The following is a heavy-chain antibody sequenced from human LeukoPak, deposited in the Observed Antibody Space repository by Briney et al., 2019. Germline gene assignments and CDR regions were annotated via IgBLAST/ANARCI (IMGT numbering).Heavy chain of an antibody. CDR3: ARNRNDYGDYVYDY. D-gene: IGHD4-17*01. V-gene: IGHV3-7*01. CDR1: GFTFSSYW. CDR2: IKQDGSEK. J-gene: IGHJ4*02. Sequence: GGSLRLSCAASGFTFSSYWMSWVRQAPGKGLEWVANIKQDGSEKYYVDSVKGRFTISRDNAKNSLYLQMNSLRAEDTAVYYCARNRNDYGDYVYDYWGQGTLVTVSS.